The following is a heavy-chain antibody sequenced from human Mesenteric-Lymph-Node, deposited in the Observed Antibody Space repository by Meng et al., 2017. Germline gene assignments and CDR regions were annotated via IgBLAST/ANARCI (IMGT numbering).Heavy chain of an antibody. D-gene: IGHD6-19*01. CDR3: VRSSGWVRTGFDP. Sequence: PHLQESGTGLVMPSESRSLTCSVSGGSISTSGYYWGWNRQPPGKGLEWIGSIGHSGTTYYTPSLRRRVTVSIDTSKNQFSLEVTSVTAADTAVYYCVRSSGWVRTGFDPWGQGTLVTVSS. J-gene: IGHJ5*02. V-gene: IGHV4-39*01. CDR2: IGHSGTT. CDR1: GGSISTSGYY.